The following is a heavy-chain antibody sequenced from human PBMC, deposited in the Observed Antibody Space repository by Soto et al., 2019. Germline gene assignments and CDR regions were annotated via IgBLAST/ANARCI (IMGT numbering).Heavy chain of an antibody. J-gene: IGHJ4*02. Sequence: EVQLLESGGGLVQPGESLRLSCAASGFPFSSYAMSWVRQAPGKGLEWVSAISGSGGNSYYADSVKGRFTISRDNSKNTLYLQMNSLRAEDTAAYYCAKEGLESSSSSSSLYFFNYWGQGTLVTVSS. CDR3: AKEGLESSSSSSSLYFFNY. CDR2: ISGSGGNS. D-gene: IGHD6-6*01. V-gene: IGHV3-23*01. CDR1: GFPFSSYA.